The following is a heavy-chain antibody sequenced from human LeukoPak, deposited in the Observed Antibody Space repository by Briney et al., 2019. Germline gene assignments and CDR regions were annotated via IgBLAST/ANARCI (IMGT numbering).Heavy chain of an antibody. V-gene: IGHV3-48*03. CDR3: ARAADVITIFGVVITPQYFDY. D-gene: IGHD3-3*01. J-gene: IGHJ4*02. CDR2: ISSSGSTI. Sequence: GGSLRLSCAASGFTFSSYEMNWVRQAPGKGLEWVSYISSSGSTIYYADSVKGRFTTSRDNAKNSLYLQMNSLRAEDTAVYYCARAADVITIFGVVITPQYFDYWGQGTLVTVSS. CDR1: GFTFSSYE.